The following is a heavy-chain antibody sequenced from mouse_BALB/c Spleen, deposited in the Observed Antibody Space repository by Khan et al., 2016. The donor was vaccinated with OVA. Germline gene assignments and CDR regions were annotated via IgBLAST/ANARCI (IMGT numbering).Heavy chain of an antibody. CDR2: ISSGSSSI. V-gene: IGHV5-17*02. D-gene: IGHD1-1*02. CDR1: GFTFSSFG. J-gene: IGHJ1*01. Sequence: EVELVESGGGLVQPGGSRKLSCAASGFTFSSFGMHWVRQAPEKGLEWVAYISSGSSSIYYADTVKGRFTISRDNPKNTLFLQMTSLRSGDTAMYYCAREDYGQWYFDVWGAGTTVTVSS. CDR3: AREDYGQWYFDV.